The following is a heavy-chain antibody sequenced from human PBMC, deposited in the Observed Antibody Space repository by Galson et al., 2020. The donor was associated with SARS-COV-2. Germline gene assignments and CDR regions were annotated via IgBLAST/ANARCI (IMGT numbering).Heavy chain of an antibody. D-gene: IGHD3-10*01. CDR2: INPRDSDT. CDR1: GYTFTNYW. Sequence: GESLKISCRGSGYTFTNYWIAWVRQMPGKGLEWMGMINPRDSDTRYNPSFHGQATISADKSINTAFLQWSGLRASDTAPYYCARHAGPPSGAFGSFFYYLDVWGKGTTV. V-gene: IGHV5-51*01. CDR3: ARHAGPPSGAFGSFFYYLDV. J-gene: IGHJ6*03.